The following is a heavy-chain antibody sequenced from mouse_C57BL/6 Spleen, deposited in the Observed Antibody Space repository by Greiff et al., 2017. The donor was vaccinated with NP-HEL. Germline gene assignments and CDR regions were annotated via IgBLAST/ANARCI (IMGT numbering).Heavy chain of an antibody. Sequence: VQLQQSGAELAKPGASVKLSCKASGYTFTSYWMLWVKPRPGQGLDWIGYLNPSRGYPTYNQQFKDKVTLTADKSSSTAYMQLSSLTYEDSPVYDCARWLLRYDDAMDYGGQGTAVTVSS. V-gene: IGHV1-7*01. D-gene: IGHD2-3*01. J-gene: IGHJ4*01. CDR1: GYTFTSYW. CDR3: ARWLLRYDDAMDY. CDR2: LNPSRGYP.